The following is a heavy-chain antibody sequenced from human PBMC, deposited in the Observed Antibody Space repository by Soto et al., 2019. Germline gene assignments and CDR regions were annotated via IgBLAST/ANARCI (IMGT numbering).Heavy chain of an antibody. Sequence: EVQMVESGGGLVQPGGSLRLSCAASGFIFSNYFMNWVRQAPGKGLEWVDNIKQDGSAKYYVDSVKGRFTISRDNAKNALFLQMDSLRAEDTAIYCCASERDSNWCPYHDNWGQGTLVTVSS. V-gene: IGHV3-7*03. J-gene: IGHJ4*02. CDR1: GFIFSNYF. D-gene: IGHD6-13*01. CDR3: ASERDSNWCPYHDN. CDR2: IKQDGSAK.